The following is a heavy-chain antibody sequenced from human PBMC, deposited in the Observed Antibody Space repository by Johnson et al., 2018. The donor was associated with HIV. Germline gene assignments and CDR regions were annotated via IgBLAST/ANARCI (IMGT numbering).Heavy chain of an antibody. J-gene: IGHJ3*02. Sequence: QVQLVESGGGLVRPGGTLRLSCVASGFPFSTYTMHWVRQAPGKGLEWVAVISYDETNQYYADSVKGRFIISRDNSKNTLYLQMNSLRAEDTAVYSCAKRPVWAPRDAFDIWSQGTMVTVSS. CDR3: AKRPVWAPRDAFDI. CDR2: ISYDETNQ. CDR1: GFPFSTYT. D-gene: IGHD3-16*01. V-gene: IGHV3-30*04.